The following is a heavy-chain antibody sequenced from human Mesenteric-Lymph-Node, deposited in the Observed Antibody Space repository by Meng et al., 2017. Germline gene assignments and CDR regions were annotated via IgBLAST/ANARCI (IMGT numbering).Heavy chain of an antibody. D-gene: IGHD2-8*02. V-gene: IGHV3-23*01. CDR3: AKDRKPDGLWSIDV. CDR2: IFGDGGGL. Sequence: GESLKISCVASGFPFNTYAMNWIRQAPGKGLEWVSGIFGDGGGLQYADSVKGRFTISRDNSKNTLYLQLNNLRVEDTAIYYCAKDRKPDGLWSIDVWGRGTLVTVSS. J-gene: IGHJ4*02. CDR1: GFPFNTYA.